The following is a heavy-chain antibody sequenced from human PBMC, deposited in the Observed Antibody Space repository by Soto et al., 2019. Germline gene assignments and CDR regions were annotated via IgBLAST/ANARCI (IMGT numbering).Heavy chain of an antibody. Sequence: ASVKVSCKASGYSFTDHHIHWVRQAPGQGLEWPGRINPKSGGTSTAQKFQGWVTMTTDTSISTASMELTRLTSDDTAIYYCARGDSTDCSNGVCSFFYNHDMDVWGQGTTVTV. V-gene: IGHV1-2*04. J-gene: IGHJ6*02. CDR2: INPKSGGT. CDR3: ARGDSTDCSNGVCSFFYNHDMDV. CDR1: GYSFTDHH. D-gene: IGHD2-8*01.